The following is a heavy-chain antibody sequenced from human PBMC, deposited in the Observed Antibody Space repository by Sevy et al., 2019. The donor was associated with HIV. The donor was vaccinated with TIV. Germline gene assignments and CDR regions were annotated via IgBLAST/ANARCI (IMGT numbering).Heavy chain of an antibody. J-gene: IGHJ4*02. CDR1: GFTFSKYS. CDR2: FSFGCGRI. Sequence: GGSLRLSCEASGFTFSKYSMSWVRQAPGKGLEWVSTFSFGCGRINYADSVKGRFTISRDDSKNTLYLQMNSLRAEDTAGYYCAREGCTKPHDYWGQGTLVTVSS. CDR3: AREGCTKPHDY. D-gene: IGHD2-8*01. V-gene: IGHV3-23*01.